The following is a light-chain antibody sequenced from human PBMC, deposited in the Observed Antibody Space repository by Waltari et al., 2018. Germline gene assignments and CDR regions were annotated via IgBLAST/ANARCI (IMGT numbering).Light chain of an antibody. Sequence: QSVLTQPPSASGTPGQRVTISCSGSNSNIGNNYVSWYQQLPGTAPKLLIYRDDQQPSWVPDRFSGSKSGTSASLAISGLRSEDEADYYCAAWDGSLSGVFGAGTKLTVL. CDR2: RDD. CDR3: AAWDGSLSGV. V-gene: IGLV1-47*01. J-gene: IGLJ3*02. CDR1: NSNIGNNY.